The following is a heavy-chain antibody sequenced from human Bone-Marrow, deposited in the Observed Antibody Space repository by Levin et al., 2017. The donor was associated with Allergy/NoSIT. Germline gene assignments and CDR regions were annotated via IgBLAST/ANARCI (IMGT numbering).Heavy chain of an antibody. V-gene: IGHV5-10-1*01. J-gene: IGHJ3*02. D-gene: IGHD4-23*01. CDR2: IDPSDSYT. Sequence: KFGESLKISCTGSGYSFTNYWITWVRQMPGKGLEWMGRIDPSDSYTDYSPSFQGHVTISADKSITTAYLQWSSLKASDTAMYYCARHYGGNSFRFRAFDIWGQGTMVTVSS. CDR1: GYSFTNYW. CDR3: ARHYGGNSFRFRAFDI.